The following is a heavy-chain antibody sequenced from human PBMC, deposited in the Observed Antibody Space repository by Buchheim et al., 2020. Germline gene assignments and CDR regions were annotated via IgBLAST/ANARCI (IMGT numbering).Heavy chain of an antibody. J-gene: IGHJ4*02. D-gene: IGHD3-22*01. V-gene: IGHV4-31*03. CDR2: IYYSGST. CDR3: ARNLREAPGADYDSSGYSFDY. CDR1: GGSISSGGYY. Sequence: QVQLQESGPGLVKPSQTLSLTCTVSGGSISSGGYYWSWIRQHPGKGLEWIGYIYYSGSTYYNPSLKSRVTISVDKSKNQFSLKLSSVTAADTAVYYCARNLREAPGADYDSSGYSFDYWGQGTL.